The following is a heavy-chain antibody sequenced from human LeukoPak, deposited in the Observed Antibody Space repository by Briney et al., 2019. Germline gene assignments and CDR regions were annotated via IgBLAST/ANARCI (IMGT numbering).Heavy chain of an antibody. V-gene: IGHV4-59*01. CDR3: ARGYDSSGYPAYFDY. D-gene: IGHD3-22*01. Sequence: SETLSLTCTVSGGSISSYYWSWIRQPPGKGLERIGYIYYSGSTNYNPSLKSRVTISVDTSKNQFSLKLSSVTAADTAVYYCARGYDSSGYPAYFDYWGQGTLVTVSS. CDR2: IYYSGST. CDR1: GGSISSYY. J-gene: IGHJ4*02.